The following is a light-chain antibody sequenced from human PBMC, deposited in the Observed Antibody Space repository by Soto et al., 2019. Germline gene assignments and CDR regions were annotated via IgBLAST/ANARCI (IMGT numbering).Light chain of an antibody. V-gene: IGKV3-15*01. J-gene: IGKJ1*01. CDR2: GAS. CDR3: QQYNTWLWT. CDR1: QSINAH. Sequence: EVVMTQSPATLYVSPGEIVTLSCRASQSINAHLAWYQQKPGQAPRLLIHGASTRATGIPARFSGSGFGTEFILTISSLQSEDFAVYYCQQYNTWLWTFGQGTKVEIQ.